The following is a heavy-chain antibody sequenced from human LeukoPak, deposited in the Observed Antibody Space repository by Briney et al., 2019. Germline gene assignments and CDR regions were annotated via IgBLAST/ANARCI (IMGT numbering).Heavy chain of an antibody. V-gene: IGHV1-18*01. CDR1: GYTFTSYG. J-gene: IGHJ5*02. D-gene: IGHD6-19*01. CDR3: ARDHQYSSGWSWFDP. Sequence: ASVKVSCTASGYTFTSYGISWVRQAPGQGLEWMGWISAYNGNTNYAQKLQGRVTMTTDTSTSTAYMELRSLRSDDTAVYYCARDHQYSSGWSWFDPWGQETLVTVSS. CDR2: ISAYNGNT.